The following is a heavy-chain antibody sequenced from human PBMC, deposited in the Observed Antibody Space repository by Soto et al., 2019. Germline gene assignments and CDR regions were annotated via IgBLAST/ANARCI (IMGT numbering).Heavy chain of an antibody. CDR3: AKEYCTTTTCSNYYYYYGMDV. V-gene: IGHV3-23*01. CDR1: GFTFSNYV. Sequence: LRLSCAASGFTFSNYVMSWVRQAPEKGLEWVSGLSTSGANTYYADSVTGRFTISRDNSKNMLYLQMNSLRADDTAVYYCAKEYCTTTTCSNYYYYYGMDVWGQGTTVTVSS. D-gene: IGHD2-2*01. CDR2: LSTSGANT. J-gene: IGHJ6*02.